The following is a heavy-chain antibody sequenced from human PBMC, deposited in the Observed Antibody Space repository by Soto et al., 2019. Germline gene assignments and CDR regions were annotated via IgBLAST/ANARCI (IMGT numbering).Heavy chain of an antibody. D-gene: IGHD5-12*01. Sequence: SETLSLTCTVSGGSINTFYWSWVRQPAGKGLEWIGRIFSSGSTSFNPSLESRVAMSVDTSKNHFSLNLSSVTAADMAVYYCAREGSYSAYNFAHGRQLWFFDFSGQGAMVTVSS. CDR2: IFSSGST. J-gene: IGHJ4*02. CDR3: AREGSYSAYNFAHGRQLWFFDF. CDR1: GGSINTFY. V-gene: IGHV4-4*07.